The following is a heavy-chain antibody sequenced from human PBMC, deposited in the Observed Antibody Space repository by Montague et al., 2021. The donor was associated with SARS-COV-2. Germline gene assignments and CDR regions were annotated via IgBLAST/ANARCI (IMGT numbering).Heavy chain of an antibody. J-gene: IGHJ6*02. D-gene: IGHD2-2*01. Sequence: SETLSLTCAVYGGSLSGYYWSWIRQPPGEGLEWIAEISHSGSTSYNPSLKSRVTISIDTSKNQFSLKLSSATAADTAVYYCARGPYRLLFVPRYYGMDVWGQGTTVTVSS. CDR1: GGSLSGYY. V-gene: IGHV4-34*01. CDR2: ISHSGST. CDR3: ARGPYRLLFVPRYYGMDV.